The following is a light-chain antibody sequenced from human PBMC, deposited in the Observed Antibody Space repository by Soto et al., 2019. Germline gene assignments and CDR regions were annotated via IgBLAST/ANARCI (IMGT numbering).Light chain of an antibody. CDR3: SSYTSSNTLV. CDR2: EVT. Sequence: QFVLTQPASVSGSPGQSITISCTGTSSDVGGYNYVSWYQQFPGKAPKVMISEVTNRPSGVSNRFSGSKSGNTASLTISGLQAEDEADYYCSSYTSSNTLVFGGGTKVTVL. CDR1: SSDVGGYNY. J-gene: IGLJ2*01. V-gene: IGLV2-14*01.